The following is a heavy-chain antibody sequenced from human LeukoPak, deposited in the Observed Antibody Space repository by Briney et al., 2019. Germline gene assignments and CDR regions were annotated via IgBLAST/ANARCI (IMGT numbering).Heavy chain of an antibody. V-gene: IGHV3-23*01. J-gene: IGHJ4*02. D-gene: IGHD1-26*01. CDR1: GFTFSSYG. CDR3: AKDIGIVGALLPGLFDY. Sequence: GGTLRLSCAASGFTFSSYGMSWVRQAPGKGLEWVSASSGSGGSTYYADSVKGRFTISRDNSKNTLYLQMNSLRAEDTAVYYCAKDIGIVGALLPGLFDYWGQGTLVTVSS. CDR2: SSGSGGST.